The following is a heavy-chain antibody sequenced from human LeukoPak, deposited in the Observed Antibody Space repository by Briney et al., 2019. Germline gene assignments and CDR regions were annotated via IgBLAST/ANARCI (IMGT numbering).Heavy chain of an antibody. CDR2: INHSGST. CDR3: ARGSAAARRYYYYYMDV. CDR1: GGSFSGYY. Sequence: SETLSRTSAVYGGSFSGYYWSWIRQPPGKGLEWIVEINHSGSTNYNPSLKSRVTISVDTSKNQFSLKLSSVTAADTAVYYCARGSAAARRYYYYYMDVWGKGTAVTVSS. V-gene: IGHV4-34*01. D-gene: IGHD6-13*01. J-gene: IGHJ6*03.